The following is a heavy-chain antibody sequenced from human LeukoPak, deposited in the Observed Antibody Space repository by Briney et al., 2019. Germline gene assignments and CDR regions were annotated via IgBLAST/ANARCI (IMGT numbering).Heavy chain of an antibody. D-gene: IGHD3-22*01. CDR1: GGSISSGDYY. Sequence: SQTLSLTCTVSGGSISSGDYYWSWIRQPPGKGLEWIGYIYYSGSTYYNPSLKSRVTISVDTSKNQFSLKLSSVTAADTAVYYCAREEITMIVVGAFDIWGQGTMDTVSS. J-gene: IGHJ3*02. V-gene: IGHV4-30-4*01. CDR2: IYYSGST. CDR3: AREEITMIVVGAFDI.